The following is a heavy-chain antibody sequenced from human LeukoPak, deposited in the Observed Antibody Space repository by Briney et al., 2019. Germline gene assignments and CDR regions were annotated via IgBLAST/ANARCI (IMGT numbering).Heavy chain of an antibody. V-gene: IGHV4-39*01. Sequence: SETLSLTCTVSGGSISSSSYYWGWIRQPPGKGREWVGSIYYSGSTYYNPSLKSRVTISVDTSKNQFSLKLSSVTAADTAVYYCARQALGYCSSTSCYALDYWGQGTLVTVSS. D-gene: IGHD2-2*01. CDR3: ARQALGYCSSTSCYALDY. CDR2: IYYSGST. J-gene: IGHJ4*02. CDR1: GGSISSSSYY.